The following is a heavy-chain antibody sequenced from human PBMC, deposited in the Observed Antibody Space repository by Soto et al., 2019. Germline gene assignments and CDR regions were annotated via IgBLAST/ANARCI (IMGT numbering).Heavy chain of an antibody. CDR1: GYTFTSYA. V-gene: IGHV1-3*01. D-gene: IGHD6-13*01. J-gene: IGHJ4*02. CDR2: INAGNGNT. Sequence: ASVKVSCKASGYTFTSYAMHWVRQAPGQRLEWMGWINAGNGNTKYSQKFQGRVTITRDTSASTAYMELSSLRSEDTAVYYCARGQQLHYYFDYWGQGTLVTVSS. CDR3: ARGQQLHYYFDY.